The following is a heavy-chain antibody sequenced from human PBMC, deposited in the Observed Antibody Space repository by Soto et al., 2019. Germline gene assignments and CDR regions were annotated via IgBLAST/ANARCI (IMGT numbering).Heavy chain of an antibody. CDR3: ARDLFSATMVRGVIMDLYYYYGMDV. V-gene: IGHV4-4*07. CDR1: GGSISSYY. D-gene: IGHD3-10*01. Sequence: SEPLSLTCTVSGGSISSYYWSWIRQPAGKGLEWIGRIYTSGSTNYNPSLKSRVTMSVDTSKNQFSLKLSSVTAADTAVYYCARDLFSATMVRGVIMDLYYYYGMDVWGQGTTVTVSS. J-gene: IGHJ6*02. CDR2: IYTSGST.